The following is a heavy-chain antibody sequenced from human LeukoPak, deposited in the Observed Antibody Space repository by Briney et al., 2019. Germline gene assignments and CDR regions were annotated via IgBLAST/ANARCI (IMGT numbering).Heavy chain of an antibody. CDR1: GGSLSDAYY. V-gene: IGHV4-61*02. CDR2: VYASGNA. D-gene: IGHD3-16*01. J-gene: IGHJ3*02. Sequence: PSQTLSLTCTVSGGSLSDAYYWGWVRQPAGMRLEWIGRVYASGNADYTPSLKSRVTISLDASKSQFSLKLSSVTAADTAVYYCARKGKLGDAFDIWGQGTMVTVSS. CDR3: ARKGKLGDAFDI.